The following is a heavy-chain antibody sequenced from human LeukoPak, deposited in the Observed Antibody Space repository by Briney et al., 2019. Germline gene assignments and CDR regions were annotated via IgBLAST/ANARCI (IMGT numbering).Heavy chain of an antibody. CDR1: GGSISSSSYY. CDR2: IYYSGST. Sequence: SETLSLTCTVSGGSISSSSYYWGWIRQPPGKGLEWIGNIYYSGSTYYNPSLKSRVTISVDTSKNQFSLRLSSVTAADTAVYYCARSLIAVAGTKRWYFDLWGRGTLVTVSS. J-gene: IGHJ2*01. CDR3: ARSLIAVAGTKRWYFDL. D-gene: IGHD6-19*01. V-gene: IGHV4-39*01.